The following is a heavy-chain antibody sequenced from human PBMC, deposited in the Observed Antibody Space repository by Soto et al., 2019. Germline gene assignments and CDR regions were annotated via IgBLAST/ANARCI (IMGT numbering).Heavy chain of an antibody. Sequence: QVQLVESGGGVVQPGRSLRLSCAASGFTFSSYAMHWVRQAPGKGLEWVAVISYDGSNKYYADSVKGRFTISRDNSKNTLYLQMNSLRAEDTAVYYCARDEVGYCISTSCWRYYYYGMDVWGQGTTVTVSS. CDR1: GFTFSSYA. CDR2: ISYDGSNK. V-gene: IGHV3-30-3*01. CDR3: ARDEVGYCISTSCWRYYYYGMDV. D-gene: IGHD2-2*01. J-gene: IGHJ6*02.